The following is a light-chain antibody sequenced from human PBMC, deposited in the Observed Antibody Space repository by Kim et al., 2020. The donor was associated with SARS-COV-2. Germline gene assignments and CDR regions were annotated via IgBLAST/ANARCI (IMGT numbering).Light chain of an antibody. J-gene: IGKJ5*01. V-gene: IGKV4-1*01. Sequence: DIVMTQSPDSLAVSLGERATINCKSSQNILYSFNNKNCLAWYQQKPGQPPKLLIYWASTRESGVPDRFSGGGSGTDFTLTISSLQAEDVAVYYCQQYYRTPLTFGQGTRLGI. CDR3: QQYYRTPLT. CDR2: WAS. CDR1: QNILYSFNNKNC.